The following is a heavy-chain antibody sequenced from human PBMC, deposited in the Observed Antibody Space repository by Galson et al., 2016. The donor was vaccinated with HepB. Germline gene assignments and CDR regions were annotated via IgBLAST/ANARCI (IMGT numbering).Heavy chain of an antibody. J-gene: IGHJ4*02. CDR1: GYSFTTYG. V-gene: IGHV1-18*01. CDR2: INPYNGNR. CDR3: ATATLFGVVNEY. D-gene: IGHD3-3*01. Sequence: SVKVSCKASGYSFTTYGVSWVRQAPGQGLEWMGWINPYNGNRNYAHKLQDRVTMTTDTSTSTVYMELRSLKSDDTALYFCATATLFGVVNEYWGQGTLVIVSS.